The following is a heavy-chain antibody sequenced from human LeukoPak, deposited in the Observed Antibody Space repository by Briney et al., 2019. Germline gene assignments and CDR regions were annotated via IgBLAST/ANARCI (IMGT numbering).Heavy chain of an antibody. Sequence: ASVKVSCKASGGTFSSYAISWVRQAPGQGLEWMGRIIPILGIANYAQKFQGRVTITADKSTSTAYMELSSLRSEDTAVYYCALGGMATIFDAEYFDYWGQGTLVTVSS. CDR3: ALGGMATIFDAEYFDY. D-gene: IGHD5-24*01. CDR2: IIPILGIA. CDR1: GGTFSSYA. J-gene: IGHJ4*02. V-gene: IGHV1-69*04.